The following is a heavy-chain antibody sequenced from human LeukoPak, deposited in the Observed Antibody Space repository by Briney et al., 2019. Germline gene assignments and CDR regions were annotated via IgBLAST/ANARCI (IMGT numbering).Heavy chain of an antibody. Sequence: GGSLRLSCAASGFTFSDYSMNWVRQAPGKGLEWLSCIGSSTTSHIYYADSVKGRFTISRDNAKNSLYLQMNGLRPKDTAVYYCARDRSNSRDLDNWGQGTLVTVSS. D-gene: IGHD4-11*01. CDR3: ARDRSNSRDLDN. V-gene: IGHV3-21*01. CDR2: IGSSTTSHI. J-gene: IGHJ4*02. CDR1: GFTFSDYS.